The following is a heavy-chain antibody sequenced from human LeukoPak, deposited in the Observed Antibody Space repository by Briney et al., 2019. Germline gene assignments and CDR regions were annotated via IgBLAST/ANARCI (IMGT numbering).Heavy chain of an antibody. CDR3: ASSPGYSSSYFDY. CDR2: ISYDGSNK. J-gene: IGHJ4*02. D-gene: IGHD6-13*01. CDR1: GFTFSSYA. Sequence: GGSLRLSCAASGFTFSSYAMHWVRQAPGKGLEWVAVISYDGSNKYYADSVKGRFTISRDNSKNTLYLQMNSLRAEDTAVYYCASSPGYSSSYFDYWGQGTLVTVSS. V-gene: IGHV3-30-3*01.